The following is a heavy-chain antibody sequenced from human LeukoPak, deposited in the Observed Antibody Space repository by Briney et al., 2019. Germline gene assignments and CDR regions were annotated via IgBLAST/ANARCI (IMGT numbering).Heavy chain of an antibody. CDR2: ISYDGSSK. CDR1: GFTFSSFA. J-gene: IGHJ4*02. V-gene: IGHV3-30-3*01. CDR3: ARDRDYYGSGSYQWDY. D-gene: IGHD3-10*01. Sequence: PGGSLRLSCAASGFTFSSFAMHWVRQAPGKGLEWVAVISYDGSSKNYADSVKGRFTISRDNSKNTLYLQMNSLRAEDTAVYYCARDRDYYGSGSYQWDYWGKGTLVTVSS.